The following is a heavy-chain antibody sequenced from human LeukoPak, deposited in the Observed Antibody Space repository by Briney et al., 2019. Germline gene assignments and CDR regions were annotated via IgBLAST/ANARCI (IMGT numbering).Heavy chain of an antibody. D-gene: IGHD4-23*01. J-gene: IGHJ3*01. Sequence: SVKVSCKASGFTSTSSAVQWVRQARGQRLEWIGWIVVGSGNTNYAQKFQERVTITRDMSTSTVYMELSSLRSENTAVYYCAAEGRPTVVTFRKGAVDLWGQGTMVTVSS. V-gene: IGHV1-58*01. CDR2: IVVGSGNT. CDR1: GFTSTSSA. CDR3: AAEGRPTVVTFRKGAVDL.